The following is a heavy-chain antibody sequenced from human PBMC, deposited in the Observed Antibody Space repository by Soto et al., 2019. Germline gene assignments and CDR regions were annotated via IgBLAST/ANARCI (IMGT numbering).Heavy chain of an antibody. Sequence: GGSLRLSCAASGFTFSSYSMNWVRQAPGKGLEWVSSISSSSSYIYYADSVKGRFTISRDNAKNSLYLQMNSLRAEDTAVYYCARVGRITMVRGEDYWGQGTLVTVS. CDR1: GFTFSSYS. J-gene: IGHJ4*02. CDR3: ARVGRITMVRGEDY. CDR2: ISSSSSYI. V-gene: IGHV3-21*01. D-gene: IGHD3-10*01.